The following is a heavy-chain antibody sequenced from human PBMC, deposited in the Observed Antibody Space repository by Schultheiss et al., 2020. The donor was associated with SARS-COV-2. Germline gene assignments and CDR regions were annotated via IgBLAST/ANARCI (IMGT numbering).Heavy chain of an antibody. CDR3: AREGGYSNYVAAFDI. Sequence: GESLKISCAASGFTFSSYSMNWVRQAPGKGLEWVSSISGATGTIYYADSVKGRFTISRDNSKNTLYLQMNSLRAEDTAVYYCAREGGYSNYVAAFDIWGQGTMVTVSS. D-gene: IGHD4-11*01. CDR1: GFTFSSYS. J-gene: IGHJ3*02. V-gene: IGHV3-48*01. CDR2: ISGATGTI.